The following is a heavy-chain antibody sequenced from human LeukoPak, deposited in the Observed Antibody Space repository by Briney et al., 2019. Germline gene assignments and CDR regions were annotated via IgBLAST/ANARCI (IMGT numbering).Heavy chain of an antibody. Sequence: PGGSLRLSCAASGFTFSSCSMNWVRQAPGKGLEWVANIKQDGSEKYYVDSVKGRFTISRDNAKNSLYLQMNSLRAEDTAVYYCARGNHQYDFWSGPGWFDPWGQGTLVTVSS. CDR3: ARGNHQYDFWSGPGWFDP. V-gene: IGHV3-7*01. CDR2: IKQDGSEK. J-gene: IGHJ5*02. CDR1: GFTFSSCS. D-gene: IGHD3-3*01.